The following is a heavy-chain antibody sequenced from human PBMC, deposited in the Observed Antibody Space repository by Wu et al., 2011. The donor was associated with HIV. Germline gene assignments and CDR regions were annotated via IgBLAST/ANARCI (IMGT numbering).Heavy chain of an antibody. CDR2: IIPLFGAS. J-gene: IGHJ4*02. CDR1: GGTFNTFS. V-gene: IGHV1-69*05. Sequence: QVQVEQSGAEVKKPGSSVKVSCKISGGTFNTFSINWVRQAPGQGPEWMGDIIPLFGASHTHQKFQGRVTITTDESTSTAYMELSRLRSDDTAVYYCSRDPNLGHYWGQGTLVTVSS. CDR3: SRDPNLGHY. D-gene: IGHD1-26*01.